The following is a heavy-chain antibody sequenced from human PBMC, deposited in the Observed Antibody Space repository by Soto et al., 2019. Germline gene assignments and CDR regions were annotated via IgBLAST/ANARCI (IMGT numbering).Heavy chain of an antibody. CDR1: GGSISSGGYY. CDR3: AGTMVRRHKGPDY. CDR2: IYYSGST. J-gene: IGHJ4*02. V-gene: IGHV4-31*03. D-gene: IGHD3-10*01. Sequence: SETLSLTCTVSGGSISSGGYYWSWIRQHPGKGLEWIGYIYYSGSTYYNPSLKSRVTISVDTSKNQFSPKLSSVTAADTAVYYCAGTMVRRHKGPDYCCQGLLVTLST.